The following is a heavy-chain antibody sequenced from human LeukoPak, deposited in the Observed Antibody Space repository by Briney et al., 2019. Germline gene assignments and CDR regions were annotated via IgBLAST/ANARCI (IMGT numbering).Heavy chain of an antibody. CDR2: MSRNSGNT. J-gene: IGHJ4*02. Sequence: ASVKVSCNASGYIFSNYDISWVRHATGQGLEWMGWMSRNSGNTGYALPFQGRVTFSTDTSITTAYMEMSSVRSDDTAVYYCARAVRYQLLPDDWGQGTLVTVSS. D-gene: IGHD2-2*01. CDR3: ARAVRYQLLPDD. V-gene: IGHV1-8*01. CDR1: GYIFSNYD.